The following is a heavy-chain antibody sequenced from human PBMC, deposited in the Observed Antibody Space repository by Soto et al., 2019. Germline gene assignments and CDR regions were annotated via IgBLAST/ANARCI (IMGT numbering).Heavy chain of an antibody. Sequence: KPSETLSLTCTVSGGSMSSYYWSWIRQPPGKGLEWIGYIYYSGTINYNPSLKSRVTISIDTSKNQFSLKLSSVTAADTAVYYCARGPSGDNYWGQGTLVTVSS. CDR3: ARGPSGDNY. D-gene: IGHD2-15*01. CDR1: GGSMSSYY. V-gene: IGHV4-59*01. CDR2: IYYSGTI. J-gene: IGHJ4*02.